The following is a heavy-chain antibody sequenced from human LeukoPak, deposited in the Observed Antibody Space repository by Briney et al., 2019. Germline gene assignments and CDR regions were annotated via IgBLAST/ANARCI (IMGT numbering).Heavy chain of an antibody. D-gene: IGHD2-8*01. V-gene: IGHV1-8*01. CDR1: GYTFTSYD. Sequence: ASVKVSCKASGYTFTSYDINWERQATGQGLEWMGWMNPNSGNTGYAQKFQGRVTMTRNTSISTAYMELSSLRSEDTAVYYCARTYCTNGVCLDYWGQGTLVTVSS. CDR3: ARTYCTNGVCLDY. CDR2: MNPNSGNT. J-gene: IGHJ4*02.